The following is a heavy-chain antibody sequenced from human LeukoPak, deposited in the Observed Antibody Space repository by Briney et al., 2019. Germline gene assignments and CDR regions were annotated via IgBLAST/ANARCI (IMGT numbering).Heavy chain of an antibody. CDR2: IQYDGDNK. V-gene: IGHV3-30*02. CDR3: AKRWDSTWSYFDL. CDR1: AFTFTRSA. D-gene: IGHD1-26*01. J-gene: IGHJ4*02. Sequence: GGSLRLSCVASAFTFTRSAMHWVRQAPGKGLEWVAFIQYDGDNKYYADSVKGRFTISRDDSQNTLYLQMNSLTVEDTAVYYCAKRWDSTWSYFDLWGQGTLVTVSS.